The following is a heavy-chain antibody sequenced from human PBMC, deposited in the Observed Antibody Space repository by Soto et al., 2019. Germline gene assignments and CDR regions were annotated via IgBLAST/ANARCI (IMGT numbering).Heavy chain of an antibody. CDR3: AAGNDGGWFDT. V-gene: IGHV4-34*01. CDR2: INHSGST. D-gene: IGHD6-13*01. CDR1: GGSFSGYY. Sequence: PSETLSLTCAVYGGSFSGYYWSWIRQPPGKGLEWIGEINHSGSTNYNPSLKSRVTISVDTSKNQFSLKLSSVTAADTAVYYCAAGNDGGWFDTWGQGTLVTVSS. J-gene: IGHJ5*02.